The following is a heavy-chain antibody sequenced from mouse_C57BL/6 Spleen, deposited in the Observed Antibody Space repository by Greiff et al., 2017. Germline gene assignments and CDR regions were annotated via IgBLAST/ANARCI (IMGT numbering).Heavy chain of an antibody. CDR1: GFKIKDDY. J-gene: IGHJ1*03. Sequence: VQLKQSGAELVRPGASVKLSCTASGFKIKDDYMHWVKQRPEQGLEWIGWIDPENGDTEYASKFQGTATITADPSSNTAYLQLSSLTSEDTAVYYCTTDYGSLYWYFDVWGTGTTVTVAS. CDR3: TTDYGSLYWYFDV. D-gene: IGHD1-1*01. CDR2: IDPENGDT. V-gene: IGHV14-4*01.